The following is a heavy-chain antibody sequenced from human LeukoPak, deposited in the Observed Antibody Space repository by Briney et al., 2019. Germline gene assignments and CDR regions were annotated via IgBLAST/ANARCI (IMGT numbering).Heavy chain of an antibody. Sequence: SETLSLTCTVSGGSISSYYWGWIRQPPGKGLEWIGSIYYSGSTYYNPSLKSRVTISVDTSKNQFSLKLSSVTAADTAVYYCTGMATISSADYYFDYWGQGTLVTVSS. CDR2: IYYSGST. CDR1: GGSISSYY. D-gene: IGHD5-24*01. CDR3: TGMATISSADYYFDY. J-gene: IGHJ4*02. V-gene: IGHV4-39*01.